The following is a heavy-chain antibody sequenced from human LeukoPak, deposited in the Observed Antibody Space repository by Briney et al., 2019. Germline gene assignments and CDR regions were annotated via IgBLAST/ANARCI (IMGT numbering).Heavy chain of an antibody. V-gene: IGHV3-30-3*01. CDR2: ISYDGSNK. J-gene: IGHJ6*02. CDR1: GFTFSSYA. CDR3: ARDEHCSGGSCYISYYYYYGMDV. Sequence: GGSLRLSCAASGFTFSSYAMHWVRQAPGKGLEWVAVISYDGSNKYYADSVKGRFTISRDNSKNTLYLQMNSLRAEDTAAYYCARDEHCSGGSCYISYYYYYGMDVWGQGTTVTVSS. D-gene: IGHD2-15*01.